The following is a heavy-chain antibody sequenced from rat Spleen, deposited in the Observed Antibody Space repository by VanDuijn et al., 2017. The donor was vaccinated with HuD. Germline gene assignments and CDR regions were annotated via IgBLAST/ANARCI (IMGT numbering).Heavy chain of an antibody. V-gene: IGHV5-29*01. J-gene: IGHJ3*01. Sequence: EVQLVESGGGLVQPGRSLKLSCVASGFTFNNYWMTWIRQAPGKGLEWVATISYGDSSGHSSTYYRDSVKGRFTISRDNAKSTLSLQMDSLRSEDTATYYCARQDTSGYSNWFTYWGQGTLVTVSS. D-gene: IGHD4-3*01. CDR3: ARQDTSGYSNWFTY. CDR2: ISYGDSSGHSST. CDR1: GFTFNNYW.